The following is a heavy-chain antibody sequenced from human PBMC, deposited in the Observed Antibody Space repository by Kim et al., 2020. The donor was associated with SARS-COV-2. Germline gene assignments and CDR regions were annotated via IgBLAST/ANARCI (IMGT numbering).Heavy chain of an antibody. V-gene: IGHV3-9*01. J-gene: IGHJ2*01. Sequence: IGYAYAVKGRFTISRDNAKHSLYLQMNSLRAEDTGLCYCAKVSPSLGYCDLWGRGTLVTVSS. D-gene: IGHD6-13*01. CDR3: AKVSPSLGYCDL. CDR2: I.